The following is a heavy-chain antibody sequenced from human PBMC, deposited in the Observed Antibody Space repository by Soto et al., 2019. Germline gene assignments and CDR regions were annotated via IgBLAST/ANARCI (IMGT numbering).Heavy chain of an antibody. J-gene: IGHJ4*02. CDR3: AKDSSGYPGGYFDY. D-gene: IGHD3-22*01. V-gene: IGHV3-23*01. Sequence: GGSLRLSCAASGFTFSSYAVSWVRQAPGKGLEWVSAISGSGGSTYYADSVKGRFTISRDNSKNTLYLQMNSLRAEDTAVYYCAKDSSGYPGGYFDYWGQGTLVTVSS. CDR2: ISGSGGST. CDR1: GFTFSSYA.